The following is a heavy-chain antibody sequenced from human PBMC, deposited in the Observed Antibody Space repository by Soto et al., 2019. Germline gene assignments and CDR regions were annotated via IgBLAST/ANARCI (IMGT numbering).Heavy chain of an antibody. CDR1: AVTPNPAW. V-gene: IGHV3-15*07. J-gene: IGHJ4*01. CDR3: FTDILLRPAY. Sequence: GRSRRVPCAASAVTPNPAWMIWVRQAPGKEMEWVGLFKSKIDGGTIHYAASVKGRFTISRDDSKSVFYLQMNSLNTEDTAEYYCFTDILLRPAYWG. D-gene: IGHD2-15*01. CDR2: FKSKIDGGTI.